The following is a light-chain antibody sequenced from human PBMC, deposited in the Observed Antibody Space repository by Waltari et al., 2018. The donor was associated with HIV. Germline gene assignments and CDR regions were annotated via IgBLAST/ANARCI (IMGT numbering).Light chain of an antibody. CDR3: QQYNKWPCS. V-gene: IGKV3-15*01. CDR2: GAS. J-gene: IGKJ4*01. Sequence: EIVMTQSPVTLSVSPGERATLSCEASQSVSSDLAWFQQKPGQAPTLLIYGASNRATGIPARFSGSGSGTEFTLTIGSLQSEDFAVYYCQQYNKWPCSFGGGTKVEIK. CDR1: QSVSSD.